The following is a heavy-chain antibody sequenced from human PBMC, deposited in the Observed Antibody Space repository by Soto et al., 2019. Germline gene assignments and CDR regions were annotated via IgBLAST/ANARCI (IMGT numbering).Heavy chain of an antibody. V-gene: IGHV3-7*01. Sequence: GGSLRLSCAASGFTFSSYWMSWVRQAPGKGLEWVANIKQDGSEKYYVDSVKGRFTISRDNAKNSLYLQMNSLRAEDTAVYYCARCLVVVPAASRYYYMDVWGKGTTVTVSS. CDR1: GFTFSSYW. J-gene: IGHJ6*03. CDR3: ARCLVVVPAASRYYYMDV. D-gene: IGHD2-2*01. CDR2: IKQDGSEK.